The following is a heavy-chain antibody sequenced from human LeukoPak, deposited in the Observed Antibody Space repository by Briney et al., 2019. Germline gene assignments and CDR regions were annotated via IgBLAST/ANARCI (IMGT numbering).Heavy chain of an antibody. CDR1: GFTFSSYG. Sequence: GGSLRLSCAASGFTFSSYGMSWVRQAPGKGLEWVSAISGSGGSTYYADSVKGRFTISRDNSKNTLYLQMNSLRAEDTAVYYCAKEVLLWFGENPDYWGQGTLVTVSS. J-gene: IGHJ4*02. V-gene: IGHV3-23*01. CDR3: AKEVLLWFGENPDY. D-gene: IGHD3-10*01. CDR2: ISGSGGST.